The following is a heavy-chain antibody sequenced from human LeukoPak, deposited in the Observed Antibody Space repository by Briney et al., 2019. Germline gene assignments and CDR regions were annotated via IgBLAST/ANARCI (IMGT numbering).Heavy chain of an antibody. CDR2: ISSSGSTI. CDR1: GFTFSDYY. Sequence: GGSLRLSCAASGFTFSDYYMSWIRQAPGKGLEWVSYISSSGSTIYYADSVKGRFTISRDNAKNSLYLQMNSLRAEDTAVYYCARDHSGWFLTGVRRQYYYMDVWGKGTTVTVSS. J-gene: IGHJ6*03. CDR3: ARDHSGWFLTGVRRQYYYMDV. V-gene: IGHV3-11*04. D-gene: IGHD6-19*01.